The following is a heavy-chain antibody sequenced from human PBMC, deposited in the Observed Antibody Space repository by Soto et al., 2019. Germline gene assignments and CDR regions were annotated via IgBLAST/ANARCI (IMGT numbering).Heavy chain of an antibody. CDR2: IYYSGST. V-gene: IGHV4-39*01. J-gene: IGHJ4*02. D-gene: IGHD4-17*01. Sequence: PSETLSLTCTVSGGSISSSSYYWGWIRQPPGKGLEWIGSIYYSGSTYYNPSLKSRVTISVDTSKNQFSLKLSSVTAADTAVYYCARTNTVTPDFDYWGQGTLVTVSS. CDR1: GGSISSSSYY. CDR3: ARTNTVTPDFDY.